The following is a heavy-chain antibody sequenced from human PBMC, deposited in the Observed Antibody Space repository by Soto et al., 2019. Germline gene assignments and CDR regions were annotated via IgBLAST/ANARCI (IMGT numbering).Heavy chain of an antibody. J-gene: IGHJ6*02. CDR1: GGSISSYY. CDR2: IYYSGST. D-gene: IGHD2-21*02. V-gene: IGHV4-59*12. CDR3: AREDDGGDRDYYGLDV. Sequence: PSETLSLTCTVSGGSISSYYWSWIRQPPGKGLEWIGYIYYSGSTNYNPSLKSRVTISVDTSKNQFSLQLSSVTAADTAVYFCAREDDGGDRDYYGLDVWGQGTTVTVSS.